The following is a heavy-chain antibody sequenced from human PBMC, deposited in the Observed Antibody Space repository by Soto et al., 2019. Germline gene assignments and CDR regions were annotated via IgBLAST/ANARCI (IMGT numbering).Heavy chain of an antibody. Sequence: QVQLQQWGAGLLKPSETLSLTCAVNSESLSGYYWSWIRQFPGKGLEWIGEIDGSGNTNYSPTLRSRVAMSVDTSMDLFSLNLNSVSAAATAAYYCVGARGRLVGFDYWGQGTLVTVSS. CDR3: VGARGRLVGFDY. D-gene: IGHD1-26*01. V-gene: IGHV4-34*01. CDR1: SESLSGYY. J-gene: IGHJ4*02. CDR2: IDGSGNT.